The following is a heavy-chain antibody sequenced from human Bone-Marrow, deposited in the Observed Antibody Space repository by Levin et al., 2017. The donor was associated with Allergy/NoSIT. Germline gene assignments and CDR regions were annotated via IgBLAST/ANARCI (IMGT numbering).Heavy chain of an antibody. D-gene: IGHD3-10*01. CDR1: GISLSLSGVG. CDR3: ARAKETYGSGSYYDYFDY. CDR2: IYWDDDK. J-gene: IGHJ4*02. Sequence: SGPTLVNPTQTLTLTCTFSGISLSLSGVGVGWIRQPPGKALEWLALIYWDDDKRYSPSLKSRLTITKDTSKNQVVLTMTNMDSVDTATYYCARAKETYGSGSYYDYFDYWGQGTLVTVSS. V-gene: IGHV2-5*02.